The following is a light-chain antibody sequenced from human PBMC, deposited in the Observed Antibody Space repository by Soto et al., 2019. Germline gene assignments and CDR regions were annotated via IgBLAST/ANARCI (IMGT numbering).Light chain of an antibody. Sequence: QSALTQPASVSGSPGQSITISCTGTSSDVGGYNYVSWYQQHPGKAPKFMIYDVSNRPSGVSNRFSGSKSGNTASLTISGLQAEEEDDDYCCSYTTSNTRQIVFGTGTKVTVL. CDR1: SSDVGGYNY. CDR2: DVS. V-gene: IGLV2-14*01. J-gene: IGLJ1*01. CDR3: CSYTTSNTRQIV.